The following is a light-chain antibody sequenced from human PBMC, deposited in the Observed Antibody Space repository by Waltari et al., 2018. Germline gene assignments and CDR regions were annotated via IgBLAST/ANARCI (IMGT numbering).Light chain of an antibody. CDR2: DDA. CDR3: GTWDSSLSAGV. J-gene: IGLJ1*01. Sequence: QSVLTQPPSVSAAPGQKVTISCSGSDSNVGNDYVSWYPQLPGRAPKLLIYDDANRPSGIPDRFSGSKSGTSATLAITGLQTGDEADYFCGTWDSSLSAGVFGTGTKVTV. CDR1: DSNVGNDY. V-gene: IGLV1-51*01.